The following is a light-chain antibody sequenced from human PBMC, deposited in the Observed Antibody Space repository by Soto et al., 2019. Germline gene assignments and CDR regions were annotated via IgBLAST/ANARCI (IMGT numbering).Light chain of an antibody. J-gene: IGLJ2*01. Sequence: QSVLTQPPSVSGAPRQRVTISCTGSSSNIGAGYDVHWYQQLPGTAPKLLIYANSNRPSGVPDRFSGSKSGTSASLAITGLQTEDEADYYCQSYDSTLKALVFGGGTKLTVL. CDR3: QSYDSTLKALV. V-gene: IGLV1-40*01. CDR1: SSNIGAGYD. CDR2: ANS.